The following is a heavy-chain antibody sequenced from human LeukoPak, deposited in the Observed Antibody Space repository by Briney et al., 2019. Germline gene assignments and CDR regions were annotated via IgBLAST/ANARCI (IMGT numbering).Heavy chain of an antibody. CDR1: EFTFSSYG. V-gene: IGHV3-30*02. CDR3: AKGVYGSGSYFDY. D-gene: IGHD3-10*01. CDR2: IRYDGSNK. Sequence: TGGSLRLSCAASEFTFSSYGMHWVRQAPGKGLEWVAFIRYDGSNKYYADSVKGRFTISRDNSKNTLYLQMNSLRAEDTAVYYCAKGVYGSGSYFDYWGQGTLVTVSS. J-gene: IGHJ4*02.